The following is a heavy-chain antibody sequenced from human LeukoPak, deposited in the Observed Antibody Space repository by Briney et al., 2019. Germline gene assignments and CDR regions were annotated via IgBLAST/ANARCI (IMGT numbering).Heavy chain of an antibody. J-gene: IGHJ3*02. CDR3: ARRDWVSGAVRAFDI. V-gene: IGHV3-11*04. Sequence: GGSLRLSCVGSGFMFSDYYMSWIRQAPGKGLEWVSYISTDSVDKYSVDSVRGRFTISRDNAKKSMYLQMSGLRVEDTAVYYCARRDWVSGAVRAFDIWGQGTMVTVSS. CDR1: GFMFSDYY. D-gene: IGHD3-3*01. CDR2: ISTDSVDK.